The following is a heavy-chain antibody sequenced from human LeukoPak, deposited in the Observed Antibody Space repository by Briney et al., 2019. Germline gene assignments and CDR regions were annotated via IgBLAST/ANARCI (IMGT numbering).Heavy chain of an antibody. D-gene: IGHD1-26*01. V-gene: IGHV3-33*01. CDR3: ARAAQSGGYSGPFDI. Sequence: GGSLRLSCTPSGFTFSGYAIHWVRQAPGKGLGWVAVIWFDGSNTYYADSVKGRFTISRDNSKNTLYLQMNSLRAEDTAGYYCARAAQSGGYSGPFDIWGQGTMVTVSS. CDR1: GFTFSGYA. J-gene: IGHJ3*02. CDR2: IWFDGSNT.